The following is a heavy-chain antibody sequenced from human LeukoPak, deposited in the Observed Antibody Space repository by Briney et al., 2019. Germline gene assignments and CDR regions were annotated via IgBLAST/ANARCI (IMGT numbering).Heavy chain of an antibody. CDR1: PPTFSGCA. CDR3: AKGLFDWLSDTDY. CDR2: IRGSGDYS. V-gene: IGHV3-23*01. D-gene: IGHD3-9*01. Sequence: GGSLRLSCAAPPPTFSGCAMSWVRQAPGKGLEWVSAIRGSGDYSYYADSVKGRFTISRDNSRNTLYLQMNSLRAEDTAIYYCAKGLFDWLSDTDYWGQGTLVTVSS. J-gene: IGHJ4*02.